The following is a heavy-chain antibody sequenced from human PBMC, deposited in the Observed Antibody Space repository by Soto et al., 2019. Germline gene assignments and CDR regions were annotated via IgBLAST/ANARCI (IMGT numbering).Heavy chain of an antibody. CDR2: IYPGDFNT. CDR3: ARLRTSVTTEDAFDI. J-gene: IGHJ3*02. D-gene: IGHD4-17*01. V-gene: IGHV5-51*01. CDR1: GYSFTTYW. Sequence: PGESLKISCKGSGYSFTTYWIGWVRQMPEKGLEWMGIIYPGDFNTRYSPSFQGQVTISADKSISTAFLQWSSLKASDTAMYYYARLRTSVTTEDAFDIWGPGTMVTVSS.